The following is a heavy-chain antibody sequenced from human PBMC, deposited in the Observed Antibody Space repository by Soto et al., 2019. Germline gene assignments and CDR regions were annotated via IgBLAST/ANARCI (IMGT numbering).Heavy chain of an antibody. CDR1: GYTFTGYY. Sequence: ASVKVSCKASGYTFTGYYMHWVRQAPGQGLEWMGWINPNSGATIYAQKFQGWVTMTRDTSISTAHMEVSRLRSDDTAVYYCARGVSMVRGVIAPGMDVWGQGTTVTVSS. CDR2: INPNSGAT. V-gene: IGHV1-2*04. D-gene: IGHD3-10*01. CDR3: ARGVSMVRGVIAPGMDV. J-gene: IGHJ6*02.